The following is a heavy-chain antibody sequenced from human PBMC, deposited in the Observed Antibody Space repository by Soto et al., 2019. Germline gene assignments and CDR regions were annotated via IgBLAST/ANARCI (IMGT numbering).Heavy chain of an antibody. J-gene: IGHJ4*02. Sequence: PSETLSLTCTVSGGSISSSSYYWGWIRQPPGKGLEWIGSIYYSGSTYYNPSLKSRVTISVDTSKNQFSLKLTSVTAADTAVYYCARHTSTTVTWDRPFDYWGQGTLVTVSS. CDR2: IYYSGST. D-gene: IGHD4-17*01. CDR3: ARHTSTTVTWDRPFDY. CDR1: GGSISSSSYY. V-gene: IGHV4-39*01.